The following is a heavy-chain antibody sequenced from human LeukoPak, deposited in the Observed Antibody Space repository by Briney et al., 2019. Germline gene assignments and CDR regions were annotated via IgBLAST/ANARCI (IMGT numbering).Heavy chain of an antibody. Sequence: SQTLSLTCAISGDSVSSNSVTWNWIRQTPSRGLEWLGRTYYRSTWYNDYAVSVRGRITVNPDTSKNQFSLHLNSVTPEDTAVYYCARRLTQYDCFDPWGQGILVTVSS. J-gene: IGHJ5*02. CDR1: GDSVSSNSVT. V-gene: IGHV6-1*01. D-gene: IGHD2-2*01. CDR3: ARRLTQYDCFDP. CDR2: TYYRSTWYN.